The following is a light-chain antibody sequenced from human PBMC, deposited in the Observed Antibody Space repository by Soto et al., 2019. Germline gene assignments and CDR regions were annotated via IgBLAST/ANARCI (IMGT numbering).Light chain of an antibody. J-gene: IGKJ2*02. CDR1: QSLSSSY. CDR3: QQQCT. CDR2: AAS. V-gene: IGKV3-20*01. Sequence: EIVLTQSPGTLSLSPGERATLSCRASQSLSSSYVVWYQQKPGQAPRLLIYAASRKATCIPDRFSGSGSATEYTLTISRLEPEDFAVYYCQQQCTFGQGTKLEIK.